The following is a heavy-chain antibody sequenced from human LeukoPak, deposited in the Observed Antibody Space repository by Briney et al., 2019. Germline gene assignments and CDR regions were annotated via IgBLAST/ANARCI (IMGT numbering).Heavy chain of an antibody. Sequence: GGSLRLSCPASGFTFRSLGMHWVRQAPGKGLEWVAFVEHDGTTKYYADSVKGRFTISRDNSKNTLYLQMNSLRAEDTAVYYCAKDLGRGYSYGYFDYWGQGTLVTVSS. CDR2: VEHDGTTK. D-gene: IGHD5-18*01. J-gene: IGHJ4*02. CDR1: GFTFRSLG. V-gene: IGHV3-30*02. CDR3: AKDLGRGYSYGYFDY.